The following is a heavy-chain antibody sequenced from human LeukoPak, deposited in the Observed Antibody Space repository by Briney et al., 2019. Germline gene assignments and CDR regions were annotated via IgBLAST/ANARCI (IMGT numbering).Heavy chain of an antibody. CDR1: GFTFSSYG. V-gene: IGHV3-30*03. CDR2: ISDDGSRK. D-gene: IGHD6-19*01. J-gene: IGHJ3*02. Sequence: GRSLRLSCAASGFTFSSYGIHWVRLAPGKGLEWVAVISDDGSRKYYADSVQGRFTISRDNSKNALYLQMNSLRAEDTAVYYCARESSGYAFDIWGQGTMVTVSS. CDR3: ARESSGYAFDI.